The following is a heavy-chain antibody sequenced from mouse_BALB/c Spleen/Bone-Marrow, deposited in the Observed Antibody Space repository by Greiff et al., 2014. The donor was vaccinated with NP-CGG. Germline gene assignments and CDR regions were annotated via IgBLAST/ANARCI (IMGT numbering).Heavy chain of an antibody. J-gene: IGHJ2*01. Sequence: EVNLEESGGGLVQPGGSLRLSCATSGFTFTDYYMSWVRQPPGKALEWLGFIRNKANGYTSEYSATCKGRVTIARYNSQSNLQLQTNTLKAEDRASYYRAIEGLTGKDYWGQGTTLTVSS. D-gene: IGHD4-1*01. CDR2: IRNKANGYTS. CDR1: GFTFTDYY. CDR3: AIEGLTGKDY. V-gene: IGHV7-3*02.